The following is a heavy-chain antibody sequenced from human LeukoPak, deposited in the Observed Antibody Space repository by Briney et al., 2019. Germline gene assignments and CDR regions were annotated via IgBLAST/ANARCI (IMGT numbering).Heavy chain of an antibody. V-gene: IGHV4-59*08. D-gene: IGHD6-19*01. CDR2: IYYSGST. CDR3: ARAVSGRFDY. CDR1: GGSMSPYH. J-gene: IGHJ4*02. Sequence: SETLSLTCTVSGGSMSPYHWGWIRQPPGKGLEWTGYIYYSGSTNYNPTLNSRVTISVDTSKNQFSLRLSSVTAADTAIYYCARAVSGRFDYWGQGTLVTVSS.